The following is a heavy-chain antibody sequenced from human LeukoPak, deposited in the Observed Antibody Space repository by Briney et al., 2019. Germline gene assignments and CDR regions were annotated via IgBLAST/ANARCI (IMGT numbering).Heavy chain of an antibody. D-gene: IGHD6-19*01. V-gene: IGHV4-4*02. CDR1: GGSISSSNW. Sequence: SETLSLTCAVSGGSISSSNWWSWVRQPPGKGLEWIGEIYHSGSTNYNPSLKSRVTISVDKSKNQFSLKLSSVTAADTAVYYCATRRGWLLRGPFDIWGQGTMVTVSS. CDR2: IYHSGST. J-gene: IGHJ3*02. CDR3: ATRRGWLLRGPFDI.